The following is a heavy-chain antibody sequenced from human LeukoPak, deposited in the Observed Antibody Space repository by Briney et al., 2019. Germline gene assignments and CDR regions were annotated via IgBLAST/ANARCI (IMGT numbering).Heavy chain of an antibody. CDR3: ARDPREYYESSGYNDY. V-gene: IGHV3-74*01. CDR2: IEGDGTST. J-gene: IGHJ4*02. Sequence: PGGSLRLSCAASGFTFSNYWMHWVRQAPGKGLVWVSRIEGDGTSTSYADSVKGRFTMSRDNAKNTLYLQMNSLRAEDTAVYYCARDPREYYESSGYNDYWGQGTLVTVSS. CDR1: GFTFSNYW. D-gene: IGHD3-22*01.